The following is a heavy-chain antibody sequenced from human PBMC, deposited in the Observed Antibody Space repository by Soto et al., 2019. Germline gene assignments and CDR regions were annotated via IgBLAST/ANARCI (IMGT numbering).Heavy chain of an antibody. CDR2: INHSGNT. Sequence: SETLSLTWAVYGGSFSGYYCSWIRQPPGKGLEWIGEINHSGNTNCNPSLKSRVTISVDTSKNQFSLRLSSVAAADTAVYYCARGAAARSTVDCWGQGALVTVSS. V-gene: IGHV4-34*01. J-gene: IGHJ4*02. CDR1: GGSFSGYY. CDR3: ARGAAARSTVDC. D-gene: IGHD6-25*01.